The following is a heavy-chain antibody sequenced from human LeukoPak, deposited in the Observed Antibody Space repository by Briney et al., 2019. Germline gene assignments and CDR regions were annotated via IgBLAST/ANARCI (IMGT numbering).Heavy chain of an antibody. Sequence: GASVKVSCKASGGTFSSYAISWVRQAPGQGLEWMGGIIPIFGTANYAQKFQGRVTITADESTSTAYMELSSLRSEDTAVYYCARDPVGALPTTPFDNYWGQGTLVTVSS. CDR3: ARDPVGALPTTPFDNY. CDR1: GGTFSSYA. V-gene: IGHV1-69*13. J-gene: IGHJ4*02. D-gene: IGHD1-26*01. CDR2: IIPIFGTA.